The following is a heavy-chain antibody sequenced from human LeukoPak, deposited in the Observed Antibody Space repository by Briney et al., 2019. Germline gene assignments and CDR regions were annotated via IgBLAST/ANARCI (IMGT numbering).Heavy chain of an antibody. V-gene: IGHV1-2*02. CDR2: INPNSGGT. Sequence: ASVKVSCKASGYTFTGYYMHWVRQAPGQGLEWMGWINPNSGGTNYAQKFQGRVTMTRDTSTSTVYMELSSLRSEDTTVYYCARDSLTIAAAASFDYWGQGTLVTVSS. CDR1: GYTFTGYY. CDR3: ARDSLTIAAAASFDY. J-gene: IGHJ4*02. D-gene: IGHD6-13*01.